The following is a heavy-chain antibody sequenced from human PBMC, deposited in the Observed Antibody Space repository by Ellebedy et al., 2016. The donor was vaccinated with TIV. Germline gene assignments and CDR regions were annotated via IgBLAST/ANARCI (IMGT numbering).Heavy chain of an antibody. J-gene: IGHJ6*03. CDR1: GFAVGGNY. CDR3: ASGRYCSGGSCYSPNYYMDV. Sequence: GESLKISCAASGFAVGGNYMSWVRQAPGKGLESVANIKQDGSDKYYVDSVKGRFTISRDNAKNSLYLQMNSLRAEDTAVYYCASGRYCSGGSCYSPNYYMDVWGKGTTVTVSS. V-gene: IGHV3-7*01. CDR2: IKQDGSDK. D-gene: IGHD2-15*01.